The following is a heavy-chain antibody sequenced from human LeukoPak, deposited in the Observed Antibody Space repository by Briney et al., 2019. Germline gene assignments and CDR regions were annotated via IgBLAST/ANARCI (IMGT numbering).Heavy chain of an antibody. V-gene: IGHV4-39*01. Sequence: SETLSLTCTVSGGSISSSSYYWGWIRQPPGKGLEWIGSIYYSGNTYYNPSLKSRVTISVDTSKNRFSLKLSSVTAADTAVYYCASKTAVSFRFDPWGQGTLVTVSS. J-gene: IGHJ5*02. CDR3: ASKTAVSFRFDP. CDR2: IYYSGNT. D-gene: IGHD5/OR15-5a*01. CDR1: GGSISSSSYY.